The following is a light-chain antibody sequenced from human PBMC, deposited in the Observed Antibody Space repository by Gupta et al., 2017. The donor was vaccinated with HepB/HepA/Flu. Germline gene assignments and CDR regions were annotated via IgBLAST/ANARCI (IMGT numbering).Light chain of an antibody. V-gene: IGKV1-16*01. CDR2: GAS. CDR3: HQYNTYPWT. Sequence: DIHMTQSPSSLSASVGDRVTITCRTSQNIGNSLAWYQQKPGKAPKTLIYGASSLQSGVPLRVSGSGSGTEFTLTISSLQPEDFGTYYCHQYNTYPWTFGQGTRVEI. CDR1: QNIGNS. J-gene: IGKJ1*01.